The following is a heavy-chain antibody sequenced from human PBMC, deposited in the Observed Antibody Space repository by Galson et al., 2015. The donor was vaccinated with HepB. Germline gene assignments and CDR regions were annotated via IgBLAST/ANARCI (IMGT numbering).Heavy chain of an antibody. CDR2: ISSDGDST. D-gene: IGHD3-10*01. V-gene: IGHV3-23*01. CDR1: GFTFKDYA. J-gene: IGHJ6*02. CDR3: AKSLLWFVEETYYYYGMDV. Sequence: SLRLSCAASGFTFKDYAMAWVRQAPGKGLEWISDISSDGDSTHYPDSVKGRFTISRDNSKNTLYLQMNSLRAEDTAVYYCAKSLLWFVEETYYYYGMDVWGQGTTVTVSS.